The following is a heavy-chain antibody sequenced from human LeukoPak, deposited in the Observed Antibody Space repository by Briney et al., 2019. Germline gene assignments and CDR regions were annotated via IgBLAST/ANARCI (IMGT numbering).Heavy chain of an antibody. V-gene: IGHV3-21*04. CDR3: AKAAGWSFTTSSNWGDWFDP. Sequence: GGSLRLSCAASGFTFSSYTMNWVRQAPGKGLEWVSIISSGSSYIHYADSVKGRFTISRDNAKNSLYLQMNSLRAEDTALFYCAKAAGWSFTTSSNWGDWFDPWGQGTLVTVSS. CDR1: GFTFSSYT. CDR2: ISSGSSYI. J-gene: IGHJ5*02. D-gene: IGHD7-27*01.